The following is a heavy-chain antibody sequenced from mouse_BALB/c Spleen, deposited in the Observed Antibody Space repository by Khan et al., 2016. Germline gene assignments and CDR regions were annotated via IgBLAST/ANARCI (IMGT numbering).Heavy chain of an antibody. Sequence: QMQLEESGPGLVQPSQSLSITCTVSGFSLTSYGVHWVRQSPGKGLEWLGVIWRGGSTDYNAAFMSRLSITKDNSKSQVFFKMNSLQADDTAIYACAKHDNYAMDYWGEGTSVTVSA. CDR3: AKHDNYAMDY. J-gene: IGHJ4*01. CDR1: GFSLTSYG. CDR2: IWRGGST. V-gene: IGHV2-5*01. D-gene: IGHD2-3*01.